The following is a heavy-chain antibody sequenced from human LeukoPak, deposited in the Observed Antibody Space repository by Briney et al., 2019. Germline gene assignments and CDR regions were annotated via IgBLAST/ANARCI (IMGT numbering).Heavy chain of an antibody. J-gene: IGHJ4*02. D-gene: IGHD2-15*01. CDR3: AAPGQYCSGGSCFDY. V-gene: IGHV3-20*04. Sequence: PGGSLRLSCAASGFTFDDYGMSWVRQAPGKGLEWVSGINWNGGSTGYADSVKGRFTISRDNAKNSLYLQMNSLRAEDTALYYCAAPGQYCSGGSCFDYWGQGTLVTVSS. CDR1: GFTFDDYG. CDR2: INWNGGST.